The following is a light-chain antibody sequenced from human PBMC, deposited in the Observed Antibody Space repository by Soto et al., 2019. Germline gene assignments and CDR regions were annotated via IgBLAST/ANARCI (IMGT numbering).Light chain of an antibody. CDR3: SSYTTISTLEV. V-gene: IGLV2-14*01. J-gene: IGLJ3*02. CDR1: SSDVGGYNY. CDR2: EVS. Sequence: QSALPQPASVSGSPGQSITISCTGTSSDVGGYNYVSWYQQHPGKAPKLMIYEVSNRPSGVSNRFSGSKSGNTASLTISGLQAEDEADYYCSSYTTISTLEVFGGGTKVTVL.